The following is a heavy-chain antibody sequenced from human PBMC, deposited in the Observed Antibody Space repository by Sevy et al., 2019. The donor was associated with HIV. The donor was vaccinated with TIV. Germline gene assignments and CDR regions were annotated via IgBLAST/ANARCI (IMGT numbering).Heavy chain of an antibody. Sequence: GGSLRLSCAASGFTFDDYGMHWVRQAPGKGLEWVSLITWDGNSAYYADSVKGRFTISRDNSKNSLFLQMNSLTTEDSGLYYCARCGWQQPTDVDYWGQGTLVTVSS. CDR1: GFTFDDYG. CDR3: ARCGWQQPTDVDY. CDR2: ITWDGNSA. V-gene: IGHV3-43D*04. J-gene: IGHJ4*02. D-gene: IGHD6-13*01.